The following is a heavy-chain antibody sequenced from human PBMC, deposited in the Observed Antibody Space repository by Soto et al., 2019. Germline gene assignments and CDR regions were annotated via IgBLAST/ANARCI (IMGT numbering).Heavy chain of an antibody. D-gene: IGHD3-3*01. CDR1: GFSLSTSGVG. V-gene: IGHV2-5*02. CDR2: IYWDDDK. Sequence: QITLKESGPTLVKPTQTLTLTCTFSGFSLSTSGVGVGWIRQPPGKAPEWLALIYWDDDKRYRPSLDIRLPIAKATSKNQVDLTMTNIDPGDTDKYHCGHYDFWSSVNWGQGTRVTVAS. CDR3: GHYDFWSSVN. J-gene: IGHJ4*02.